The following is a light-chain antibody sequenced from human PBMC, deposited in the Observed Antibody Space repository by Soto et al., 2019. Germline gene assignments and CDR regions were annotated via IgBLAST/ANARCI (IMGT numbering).Light chain of an antibody. J-gene: IGKJ5*01. CDR2: DAS. CDR1: QSVSSD. CDR3: QQRSNWPT. V-gene: IGKV3-11*01. Sequence: IVLTQSPAPLSLSPGERATLSCRASQSVSSDLAWYQQKPGQAPRLLIYDASNRATGIPARFSGSGSGTDFTLTISSLEPEDFAVYYCQQRSNWPTFGQGTRLEI.